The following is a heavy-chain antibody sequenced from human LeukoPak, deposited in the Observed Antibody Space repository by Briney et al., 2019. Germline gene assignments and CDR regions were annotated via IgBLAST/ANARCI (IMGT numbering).Heavy chain of an antibody. D-gene: IGHD6-13*01. CDR2: INHSGST. V-gene: IGHV4-34*01. CDR3: ARLGKVSSSWYLEAWFDP. CDR1: GGSFSGYY. J-gene: IGHJ5*02. Sequence: SETLSLTCAVYGGSFSGYYWSWIRQPPGKGLEWIGEINHSGSTNYNPSLKSRVTISVDTSKNQFSLKLSSVTAADTAVYYCARLGKVSSSWYLEAWFDPWGQGTLVTVSS.